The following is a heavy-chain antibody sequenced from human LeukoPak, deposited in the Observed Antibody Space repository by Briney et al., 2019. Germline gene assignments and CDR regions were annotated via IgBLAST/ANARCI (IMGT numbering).Heavy chain of an antibody. V-gene: IGHV4-34*01. Sequence: SETLSLTCAVYGGSFSGYHWSWIRQPPGKGLEWIGEINHSGSTNYSPSLKSRVTISVDTSKNQFSLKLSSVTAADTAVYYCXXGXLTAYYFDYWGQGTLVTVSS. CDR1: GGSFSGYH. CDR3: XXGXLTAYYFDY. J-gene: IGHJ4*02. D-gene: IGHD6-25*01. CDR2: INHSGST.